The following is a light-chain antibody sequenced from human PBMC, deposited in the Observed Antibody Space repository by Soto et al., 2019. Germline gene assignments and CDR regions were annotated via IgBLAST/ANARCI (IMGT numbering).Light chain of an antibody. CDR3: QQGYSTPRT. CDR2: TAS. J-gene: IGKJ1*01. Sequence: DIQMTQSPSSLSASVGDRVTITCRASQSVSNFLHWYQQKPGKAPKLLIYTASGLQSGVAVRFSGSGSVTDFTLTISSLQPEDFATYYCQQGYSTPRTFGQGTKVEIK. CDR1: QSVSNF. V-gene: IGKV1-39*01.